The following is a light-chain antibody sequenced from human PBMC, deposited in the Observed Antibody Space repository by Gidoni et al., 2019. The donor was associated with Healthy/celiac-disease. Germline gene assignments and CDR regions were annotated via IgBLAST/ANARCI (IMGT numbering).Light chain of an antibody. CDR2: AAS. CDR3: QQSYSTRFT. V-gene: IGKV1-39*01. Sequence: DIHMTQSPSSLSASVGDRVTITCRTSQSISSYLNWYQQKPGKAPKLLIYAASSLQSGVPSRFSGSGSGTDFTLTISSLQPEDFATYYCQQSYSTRFTFGPGTKVEIK. CDR1: QSISSY. J-gene: IGKJ3*01.